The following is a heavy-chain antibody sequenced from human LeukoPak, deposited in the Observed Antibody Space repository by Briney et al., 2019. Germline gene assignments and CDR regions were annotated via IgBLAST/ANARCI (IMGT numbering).Heavy chain of an antibody. D-gene: IGHD6-19*01. V-gene: IGHV3-7*01. CDR3: ARAIAVAGTSWFDP. J-gene: IGHJ5*02. CDR2: IKQDGSEK. CDR1: GFTFSSYW. Sequence: GGSLRLSCAASGFTFSSYWMSWVRQAPGKGLEWVANIKQDGSEKYYVDSVKGRFTISRDNAKNSLYLQMNSLRAEDTAVYYCARAIAVAGTSWFDPWGQGTLVTVSS.